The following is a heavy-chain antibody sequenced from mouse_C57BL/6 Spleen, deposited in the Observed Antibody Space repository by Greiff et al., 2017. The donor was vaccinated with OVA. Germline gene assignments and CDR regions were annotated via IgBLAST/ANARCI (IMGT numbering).Heavy chain of an antibody. CDR1: GFSLTSYG. CDR3: ARHGSYDYDWYFDV. V-gene: IGHV2-6-1*01. D-gene: IGHD2-4*01. Sequence: VKLVESGPGLVAPSQSLSITCTVSGFSLTSYGVHWVRQPPGKGLEWLVVIWRDGSTTYNSALKSRLSISKDNSKSQVCLKMNSLQTDDTAMYYGARHGSYDYDWYFDVWGTGTTVTVSS. J-gene: IGHJ1*03. CDR2: IWRDGST.